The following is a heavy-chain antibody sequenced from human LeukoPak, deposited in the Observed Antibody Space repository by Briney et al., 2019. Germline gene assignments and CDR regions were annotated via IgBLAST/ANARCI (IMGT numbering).Heavy chain of an antibody. CDR2: IYPGDSDI. J-gene: IGHJ5*02. CDR1: GYSFSNYW. Sequence: GESLKISCKGSGYSFSNYWIGWVRHMPGKGLEWMGMIYPGDSDIRYSPSFQGQVTISADKSISTAYLQWSSLKASDTAMYYCARQEYCSGGSCYTWFDPWGQGTLVTVSS. D-gene: IGHD2-15*01. CDR3: ARQEYCSGGSCYTWFDP. V-gene: IGHV5-51*01.